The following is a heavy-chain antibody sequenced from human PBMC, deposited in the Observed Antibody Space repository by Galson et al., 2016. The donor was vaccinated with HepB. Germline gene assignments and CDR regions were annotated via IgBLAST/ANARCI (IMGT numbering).Heavy chain of an antibody. CDR2: IKHDGSKK. CDR1: GFTFSTYW. Sequence: SLRLSCATSGFTFSTYWMAWVRQAPGKGLEWVANIKHDGSKKNYVDSVKGRFTVSTDNAKTSLYLQMNSLRAEDAAVYYCVRDRSYCTSSSRCYDVFYIWGQGTMVTVSS. V-gene: IGHV3-7*03. J-gene: IGHJ3*02. D-gene: IGHD2-2*01. CDR3: VRDRSYCTSSSRCYDVFYI.